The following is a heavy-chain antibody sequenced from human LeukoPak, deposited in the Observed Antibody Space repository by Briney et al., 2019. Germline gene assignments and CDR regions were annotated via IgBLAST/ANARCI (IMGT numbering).Heavy chain of an antibody. CDR3: AKDIQASAYYDYGLDA. Sequence: GGPLRLSCAASGFTFDSYAKHWVRQAPGGGLVGGSLISEDYSGKYYADSVKGRFTISRDNSNNSLYLQMNRLRTEDTALYFCAKDIQASAYYDYGLDAWGQGTTVTVSS. CDR1: GFTFDSYA. J-gene: IGHJ6*02. V-gene: IGHV3-43*02. CDR2: ISEDYSGK.